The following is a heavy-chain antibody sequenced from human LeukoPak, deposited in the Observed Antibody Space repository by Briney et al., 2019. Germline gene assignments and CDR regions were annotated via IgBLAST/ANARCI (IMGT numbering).Heavy chain of an antibody. V-gene: IGHV4-34*01. J-gene: IGHJ4*02. CDR2: INHSGST. CDR3: ARGGYVVRAYYFDY. CDR1: GGSFSGYY. Sequence: SETLSLTCAVYGGSFSGYYWSWIRQPPGKGLEWIGEINHSGSTNYSPSLKSRVTISVDTSKNQFSLKLSSVTAADTAVYYCARGGYVVRAYYFDYWGQGTLVTVSS. D-gene: IGHD3-10*02.